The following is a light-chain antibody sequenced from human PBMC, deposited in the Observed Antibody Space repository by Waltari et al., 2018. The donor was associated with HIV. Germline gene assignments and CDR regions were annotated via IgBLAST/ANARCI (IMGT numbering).Light chain of an antibody. CDR1: RSNIATNT. CDR3: ATWDDSLNGWV. V-gene: IGLV1-44*01. J-gene: IGLJ3*02. Sequence: QSVLTQPPSASGTPGQRVTISCSGSRSNIATNTVTWYQQLPGTAPKLLIYTNNQRPSGVPARFSGSKSGTSASLAISGLQSDDDADYYCATWDDSLNGWVFGGGTRLTVL. CDR2: TNN.